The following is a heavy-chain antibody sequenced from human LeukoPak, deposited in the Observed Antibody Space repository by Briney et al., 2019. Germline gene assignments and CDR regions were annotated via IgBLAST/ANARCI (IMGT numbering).Heavy chain of an antibody. D-gene: IGHD2-2*01. Sequence: GGSLRLSCAASGFTFSSYGMHWVRQAPGKGLEWVAFIRYDGSNKYYADSVKGRFTISRDNSKNTLYLQMNSLRAEDTAVYHCAKGQGYSTSGWYFDYWGHGTLVTVSS. V-gene: IGHV3-30*02. CDR2: IRYDGSNK. CDR3: AKGQGYSTSGWYFDY. J-gene: IGHJ4*01. CDR1: GFTFSSYG.